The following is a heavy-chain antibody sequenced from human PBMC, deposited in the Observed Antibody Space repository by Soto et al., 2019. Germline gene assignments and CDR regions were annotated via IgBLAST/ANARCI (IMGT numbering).Heavy chain of an antibody. Sequence: GGSLRLSCAASGFTFSTYALNWVRQAPGKGLEWVSGISGSGVSTYYAASVKGRFTISRDNSKNTLYLQMNSLRGEDTAVYYCTRVFQGVLIDFDYWGQGTLVTVSS. CDR1: GFTFSTYA. CDR3: TRVFQGVLIDFDY. V-gene: IGHV3-23*01. J-gene: IGHJ4*02. CDR2: ISGSGVST. D-gene: IGHD3-10*01.